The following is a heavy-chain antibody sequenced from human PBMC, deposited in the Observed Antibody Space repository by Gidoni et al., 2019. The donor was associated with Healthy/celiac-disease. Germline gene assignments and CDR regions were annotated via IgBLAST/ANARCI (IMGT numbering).Heavy chain of an antibody. CDR2: IYYSGST. CDR1: TCGGYY. J-gene: IGHJ5*02. V-gene: IGHV4-31*02. D-gene: IGHD3-9*01. CDR3: ARAGDGDYDILTGYWGPSNWFDP. Sequence: TCGGYYWSWIRQHPGKGLEWIGYIYYSGSTYYNPSLKSRVTISVDTSKNQFSLKLSSVTVADTAVYYCARAGDGDYDILTGYWGPSNWFDPWGQGTLVTVSS.